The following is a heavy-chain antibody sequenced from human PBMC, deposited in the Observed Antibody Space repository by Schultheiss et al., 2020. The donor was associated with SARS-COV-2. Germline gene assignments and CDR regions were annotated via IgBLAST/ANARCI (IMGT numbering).Heavy chain of an antibody. Sequence: SETLSLTCTVSGGSISSYYWSWIRQPPGKGLECIGLIYTSGSTYYNPSLKSRVTISVDTSKNQFSLKLSSVTAADTAVYYCAWTLSVAGALGWFDPWGQGTLVTVSS. J-gene: IGHJ5*02. CDR1: GGSISSYY. D-gene: IGHD6-19*01. CDR2: IYTSGST. CDR3: AWTLSVAGALGWFDP. V-gene: IGHV4-4*08.